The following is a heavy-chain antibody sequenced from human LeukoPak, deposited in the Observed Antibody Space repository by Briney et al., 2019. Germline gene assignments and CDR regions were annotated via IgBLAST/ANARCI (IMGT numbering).Heavy chain of an antibody. J-gene: IGHJ4*02. CDR2: INHSGST. V-gene: IGHV4-34*01. CDR1: GGSFSGYY. Sequence: KPSETLSLTCAVCGGSFSGYYWSWIRQPPGKGLEWIGEINHSGSTNYNPSLKSRVTISVDTSKNQFSLKLSSVTAADTAVYYCARAFTYWGQGTLVTVSS. CDR3: ARAFTY.